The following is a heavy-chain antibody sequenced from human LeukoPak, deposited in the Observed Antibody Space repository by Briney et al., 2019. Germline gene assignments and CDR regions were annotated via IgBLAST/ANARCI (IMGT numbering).Heavy chain of an antibody. J-gene: IGHJ5*02. CDR3: ARGGPVPAAALGGNWFDP. Sequence: SETLSLTCAVYGGSFSGYYWSWIRQPPGKGLEWIGEINHSGSTNYNPSLKSRVTISVDTSKNQFSLKLSSVTAADTAVYYCARGGPVPAAALGGNWFDPWGQGTLVTVSP. D-gene: IGHD2-2*01. CDR2: INHSGST. CDR1: GGSFSGYY. V-gene: IGHV4-34*01.